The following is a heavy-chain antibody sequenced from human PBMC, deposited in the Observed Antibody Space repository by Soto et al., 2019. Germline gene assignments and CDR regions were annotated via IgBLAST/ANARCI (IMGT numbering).Heavy chain of an antibody. CDR2: IYYSGST. V-gene: IGHV4-31*03. J-gene: IGHJ4*02. CDR3: ARASRYSGYAFDY. Sequence: PSETLSLTCTVSGGSISSGGYYWSWIRQHPGKGLEWIGYIYYSGSTYYNPSLKSRVTISVDTSKNQFSLKLSSVTAADTAVYYCARASRYSGYAFDYWGQGTLVTVSS. CDR1: GGSISSGGYY. D-gene: IGHD5-12*01.